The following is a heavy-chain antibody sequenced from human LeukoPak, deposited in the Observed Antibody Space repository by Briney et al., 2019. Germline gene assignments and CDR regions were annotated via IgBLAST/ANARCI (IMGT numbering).Heavy chain of an antibody. J-gene: IGHJ5*02. V-gene: IGHV3-73*01. CDR1: GFTFSGSA. CDR3: TRRRDLGWTNWFDP. CDR2: IRSKANSYAT. Sequence: GGSLRLSCAASGFTFSGSAMHWVRQASGKGLEWVGRIRSKANSYATAYAASVKGRFTISRDDSKNTAYLQMNSLKTEDTAVYYCTRRRDLGWTNWFDPWGQGTLVTVSS. D-gene: IGHD3/OR15-3a*01.